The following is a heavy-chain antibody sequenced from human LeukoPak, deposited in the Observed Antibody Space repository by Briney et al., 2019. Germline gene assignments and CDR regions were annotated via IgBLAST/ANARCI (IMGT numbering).Heavy chain of an antibody. CDR2: INYSGGST. CDR1: GFTFSTSA. V-gene: IGHV3-23*01. Sequence: PGGSLKLSCAASGFTFSTSAMSWVLQAPGKGLEWVSYINYSGGSTNYGNSVKGRFTISRDNSKNTVYLQMNSLRAEDAAVYYCAKRGGVGYYFDYWGQGTLVTVSS. J-gene: IGHJ4*02. D-gene: IGHD3-22*01. CDR3: AKRGGVGYYFDY.